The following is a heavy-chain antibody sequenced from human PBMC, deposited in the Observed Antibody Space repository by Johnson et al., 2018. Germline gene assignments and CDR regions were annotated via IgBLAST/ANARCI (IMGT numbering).Heavy chain of an antibody. J-gene: IGHJ6*02. Sequence: VQLVQSGGGLVQPGGSLRLSCAASGFTFSNYWMSWVRQAPGKGLEWVANIKEDGSEKYYVDSVKGRFTISTDNAKNSLYLQMNSLRAEAPAVYYCARALRGYRYGTGLDYYGMDVWGQGTTVPVS. V-gene: IGHV3-7*01. CDR2: IKEDGSEK. D-gene: IGHD5-18*01. CDR1: GFTFSNYW. CDR3: ARALRGYRYGTGLDYYGMDV.